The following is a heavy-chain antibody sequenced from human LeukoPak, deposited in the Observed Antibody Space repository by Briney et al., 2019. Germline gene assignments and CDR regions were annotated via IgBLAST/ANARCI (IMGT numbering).Heavy chain of an antibody. CDR3: AKELWGTHDY. Sequence: SETLSLTCTVSGASISSYYWSWIRQPPGKGLEWIGYMHHSGTTKYNPSFKSRVTISVDTSKNQISLKLSPVTAADTAVYYCAKELWGTHDYWGQGTLVTVSS. V-gene: IGHV4-59*01. J-gene: IGHJ4*02. D-gene: IGHD3-16*01. CDR2: MHHSGTT. CDR1: GASISSYY.